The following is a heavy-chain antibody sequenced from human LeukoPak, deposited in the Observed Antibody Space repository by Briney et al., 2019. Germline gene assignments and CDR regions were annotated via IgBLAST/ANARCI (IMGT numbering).Heavy chain of an antibody. CDR2: IYPGDSDT. V-gene: IGHV5-51*01. J-gene: IGHJ4*02. Sequence: VSPLAIYCIAWAGHMRGKGLEWMGIIYPGDSDTRYSPSCHGQVTISADKSISTDYLQWSSLKAADTAIYYCARRLAATDPYFYCWGQGTLVTVSS. D-gene: IGHD6-25*01. CDR1: VSPLAIYC. CDR3: ARRLAATDPYFYC.